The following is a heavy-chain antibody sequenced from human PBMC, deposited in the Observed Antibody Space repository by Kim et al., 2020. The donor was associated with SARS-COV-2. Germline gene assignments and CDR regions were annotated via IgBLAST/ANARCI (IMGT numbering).Heavy chain of an antibody. CDR2: ISYDGSNK. V-gene: IGHV3-30*18. D-gene: IGHD6-19*01. Sequence: GGSLRLSCAASGFTFSSYGMHWVRQAPGKGLEWVAVISYDGSNKYYADSVKGRFTISRDNSKNTLYLQMNSLRAEDTAVYYCAKPGLSGWNWFDPLGQGTLVTVSS. J-gene: IGHJ5*02. CDR3: AKPGLSGWNWFDP. CDR1: GFTFSSYG.